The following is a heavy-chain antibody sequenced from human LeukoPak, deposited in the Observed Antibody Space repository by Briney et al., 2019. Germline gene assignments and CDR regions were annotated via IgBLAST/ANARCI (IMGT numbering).Heavy chain of an antibody. J-gene: IGHJ4*02. Sequence: GGSLRLSCAASGFSFEEHGMSWVRQAPGKGLEWVCGINWNGGRTGYGESVKGGFTISRDNAKNSLYLQMNSLRAEDTAVYYCASPVMVRGVKYSDYWGQGTLVTVSS. CDR1: GFSFEEHG. CDR2: INWNGGRT. D-gene: IGHD3-10*01. CDR3: ASPVMVRGVKYSDY. V-gene: IGHV3-20*04.